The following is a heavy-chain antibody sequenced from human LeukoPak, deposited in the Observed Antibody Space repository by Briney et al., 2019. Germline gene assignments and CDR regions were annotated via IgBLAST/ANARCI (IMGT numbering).Heavy chain of an antibody. CDR3: AKVPAAIRYYFDY. CDR1: GFTFDDYA. Sequence: PGRSLRLSCAASGFTFDDYAMHWVRQAPGKGLEWVSGISWNSGSIGYADSVKGRFTISRDNSKNTLYLQMNSLRAEDTAVYYCAKVPAAIRYYFDYWGQGTLVTVSS. D-gene: IGHD2-2*01. V-gene: IGHV3-9*01. J-gene: IGHJ4*02. CDR2: ISWNSGSI.